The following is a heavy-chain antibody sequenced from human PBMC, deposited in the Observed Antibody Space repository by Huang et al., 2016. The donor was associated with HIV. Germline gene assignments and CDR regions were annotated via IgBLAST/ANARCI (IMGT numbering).Heavy chain of an antibody. D-gene: IGHD1-26*01. J-gene: IGHJ6*02. CDR2: ISGSRSHK. CDR1: GFTFSAYS. Sequence: EVQLVESGGGLVKPGGSLRLSCAASGFTFSAYSMNWVRQAPGRGLEWVSSISGSRSHKYYAASVKGRFTIARDNAKKSLYLKMNGLRVEDTAVYYCARDYSGSYFGLNYYYGMDVWGQGTTVTVSS. V-gene: IGHV3-21*01. CDR3: ARDYSGSYFGLNYYYGMDV.